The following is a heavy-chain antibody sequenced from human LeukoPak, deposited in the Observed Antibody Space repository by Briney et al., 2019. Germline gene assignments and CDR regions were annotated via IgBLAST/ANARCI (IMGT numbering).Heavy chain of an antibody. Sequence: PGRSLRLSCAASGFTFDDYAMHWDRQAPGKGLEWVSGISWNSGSIGYADSVKGRFTISRDNAKNSLYLQMNSLRAEDTALYYCAKDIIEDYGSGSYSNYYFDYWGQGNLVTVSS. CDR2: ISWNSGSI. D-gene: IGHD3-10*01. V-gene: IGHV3-9*01. J-gene: IGHJ4*02. CDR1: GFTFDDYA. CDR3: AKDIIEDYGSGSYSNYYFDY.